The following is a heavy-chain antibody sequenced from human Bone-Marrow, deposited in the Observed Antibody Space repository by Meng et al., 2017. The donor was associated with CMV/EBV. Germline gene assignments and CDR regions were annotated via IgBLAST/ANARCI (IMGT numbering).Heavy chain of an antibody. D-gene: IGHD6-6*01. CDR1: TFTNYD. CDR2: INPNTGNT. Sequence: TFTNYDSNWVRQATGQALEWMGWINPNTGNTDYAQRFQGRVTIFRNTSITTTYMELSSLRSDDTAVYYCARVARIAARPVGNWFDPWGQGTLVTVSS. J-gene: IGHJ5*02. CDR3: ARVARIAARPVGNWFDP. V-gene: IGHV1-8*03.